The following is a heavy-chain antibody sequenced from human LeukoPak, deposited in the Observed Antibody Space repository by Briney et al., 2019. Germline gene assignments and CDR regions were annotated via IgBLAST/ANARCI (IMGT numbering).Heavy chain of an antibody. V-gene: IGHV3-30*04. CDR3: ARAQHRGWGFDY. D-gene: IGHD3-10*01. J-gene: IGHJ4*02. Sequence: PGRSLRLSCTASGFTFGDYAMHWVRQAPGKGLEWVALISYDGSYKYYADSVKGRFTISRGDSKNTLYLQMNSLRAEDTAMYYCARAQHRGWGFDYWGQGTLVTVSS. CDR2: ISYDGSYK. CDR1: GFTFGDYA.